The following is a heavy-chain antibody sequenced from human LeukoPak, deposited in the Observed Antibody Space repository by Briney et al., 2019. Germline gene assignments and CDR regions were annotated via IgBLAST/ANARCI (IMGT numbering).Heavy chain of an antibody. D-gene: IGHD1-26*01. J-gene: IGHJ2*01. V-gene: IGHV3-53*05. CDR3: AKDLSGSYHLGYFDL. CDR2: LYRGGSI. CDR1: GFAVSTNY. Sequence: GGSLRLSCVVSGFAVSTNYMSWVRQAPGKGLEWVSVLYRGGSIYYADSVRGRSTISRDNSKNTLYLQMNSLRAEDTAVYYCAKDLSGSYHLGYFDLWGRGTLVTVSS.